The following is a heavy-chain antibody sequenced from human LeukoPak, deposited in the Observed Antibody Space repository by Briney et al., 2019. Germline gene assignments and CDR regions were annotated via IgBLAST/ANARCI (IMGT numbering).Heavy chain of an antibody. D-gene: IGHD2-21*02. CDR3: AKASDCGGDCYSPTQFDP. CDR2: ISYDGSNK. Sequence: LRLSCAASGFTFSSYGMHWVCQAPGKGLEWVAVISYDGSNKYYADSVKGRFTISRDNSKNTLYLQMNSLRAEDTAVYYCAKASDCGGDCYSPTQFDPWGQGTLVTVSS. CDR1: GFTFSSYG. V-gene: IGHV3-30*18. J-gene: IGHJ5*02.